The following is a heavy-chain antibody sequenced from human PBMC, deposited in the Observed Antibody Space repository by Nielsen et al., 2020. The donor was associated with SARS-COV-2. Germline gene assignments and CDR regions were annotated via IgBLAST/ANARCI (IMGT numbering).Heavy chain of an antibody. CDR1: GGSLSGFQ. Sequence: SETLSLTCVVYGGSLSGFQWKWIRQPPGKGLEWIAQINHSGDTKHNPSLKSRVTISVDTPKNQFSLKLSSVTAADTAVYYCARGRNENDYMDVWGSGTTVTMSS. CDR2: INHSGDT. V-gene: IGHV4-34*01. CDR3: ARGRNENDYMDV. J-gene: IGHJ6*03. D-gene: IGHD1-14*01.